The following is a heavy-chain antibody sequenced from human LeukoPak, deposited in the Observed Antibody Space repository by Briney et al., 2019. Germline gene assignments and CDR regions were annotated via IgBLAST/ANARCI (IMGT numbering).Heavy chain of an antibody. CDR2: ISGSGGST. CDR1: GFTFSSYA. CDR3: AKANYYDSSGYY. D-gene: IGHD3-22*01. Sequence: GGSLRLSCAASGFTFSSYAMSWVRQAPGKGLEWVSSISGSGGSTYYADSVKRRFPVSRDNSKHTLYLQMNSLRAEDPAVYYCAKANYYDSSGYYWGQGTLVTVSP. J-gene: IGHJ1*01. V-gene: IGHV3-23*01.